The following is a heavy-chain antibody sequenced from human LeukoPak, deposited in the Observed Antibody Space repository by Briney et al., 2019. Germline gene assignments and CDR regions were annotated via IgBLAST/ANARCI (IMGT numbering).Heavy chain of an antibody. D-gene: IGHD2-21*02. V-gene: IGHV4-4*07. Sequence: SETLSLTCTVSGASISSYSWSWLRQPAGKGLEWIGRIYSSGSANYNPSLKSRVSMSVDTSKHQSSLRLSSVPAADTAVYYCAKGPYCGSDCYYDYWGQGTLVTVSS. CDR3: AKGPYCGSDCYYDY. J-gene: IGHJ4*02. CDR2: IYSSGSA. CDR1: GASISSYS.